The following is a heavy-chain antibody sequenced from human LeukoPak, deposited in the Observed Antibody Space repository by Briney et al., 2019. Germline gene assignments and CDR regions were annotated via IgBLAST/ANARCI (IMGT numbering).Heavy chain of an antibody. Sequence: PGGSLRLSCAVSGFTVSNNHMNWVRQAPGRGLECVSVIYSDGATSYAGSVRGRFTISRDNSKNTLYLQMNTLRPEDTALYYCTRAYGGCGMDVRGQGTTVIVSS. CDR2: IYSDGAT. D-gene: IGHD5-12*01. CDR3: TRAYGGCGMDV. J-gene: IGHJ6*02. V-gene: IGHV3-66*02. CDR1: GFTVSNNH.